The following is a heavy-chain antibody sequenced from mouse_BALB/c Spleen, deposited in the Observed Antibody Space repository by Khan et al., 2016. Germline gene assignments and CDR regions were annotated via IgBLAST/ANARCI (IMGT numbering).Heavy chain of an antibody. D-gene: IGHD2-1*01. CDR2: IYPGNGDT. J-gene: IGHJ2*01. CDR1: GYTFTSYN. V-gene: IGHV1-12*01. Sequence: QVQLQQPGAELVKPGASVKMSCKASGYTFTSYNMHWVKQTPGQGLEWIGAIYPGNGDTSYNQNFKGKVTLTAENSSSTAYMQLSSLASEDSAVYYCAREGNDFDYWGQGTTLTVSS. CDR3: AREGNDFDY.